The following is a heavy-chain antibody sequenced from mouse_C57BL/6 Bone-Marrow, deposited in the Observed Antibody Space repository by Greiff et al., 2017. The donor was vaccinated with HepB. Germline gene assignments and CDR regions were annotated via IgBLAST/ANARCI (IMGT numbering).Heavy chain of an antibody. V-gene: IGHV1-50*01. CDR3: AKDSSGYFDY. Sequence: VKQSCKASGYTFTSYWMQWVKQRPGQGLEWIGEIDPSDSYTNYNQKFKGKATLTVDTSSSTAYMQLSSLTSEDSAVYYCAKDSSGYFDYWGQGTTLTVSS. J-gene: IGHJ2*01. CDR1: GYTFTSYW. D-gene: IGHD3-2*02. CDR2: IDPSDSYT.